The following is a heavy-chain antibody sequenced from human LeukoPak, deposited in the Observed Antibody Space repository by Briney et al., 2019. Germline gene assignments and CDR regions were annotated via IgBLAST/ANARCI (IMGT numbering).Heavy chain of an antibody. CDR2: IYPGDSDT. CDR1: GYSFTSYW. J-gene: IGHJ4*02. V-gene: IGHV5-51*01. CDR3: ARLKPYYYDSSGYYGSLGDVGDY. Sequence: GESLKISCKGSGYSFTSYWIGWVRQMPGKGLEWMGIIYPGDSDTRYSPSFQGQVTISADKSISTAYLQWSSLKASDTAMYYCARLKPYYYDSSGYYGSLGDVGDYWGQGTLVTVSS. D-gene: IGHD3-22*01.